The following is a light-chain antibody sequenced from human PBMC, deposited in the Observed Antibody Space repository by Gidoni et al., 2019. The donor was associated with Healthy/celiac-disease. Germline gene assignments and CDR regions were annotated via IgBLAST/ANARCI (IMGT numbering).Light chain of an antibody. V-gene: IGKV4-1*01. Sequence: DIVMTQSPDSLAVSLGERATINCKSSQSVLYSSNNKNYLAWYQQKPGQPPKLLIYWASTRESGVPDRFSGSGSGTDFPLTISRLPAADVAVYYCQQYYSTPWTFGQGTKVEIK. CDR1: QSVLYSSNNKNY. J-gene: IGKJ1*01. CDR2: WAS. CDR3: QQYYSTPWT.